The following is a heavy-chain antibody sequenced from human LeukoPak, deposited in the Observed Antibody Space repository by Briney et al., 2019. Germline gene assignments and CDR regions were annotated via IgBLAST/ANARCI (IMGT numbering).Heavy chain of an antibody. CDR1: GFTFSSYG. J-gene: IGHJ4*02. Sequence: GGSLRLSCAASGFTFSSYGMHWVHQAPGKGLEWVAVVSYDGSNKYYTDSMKGRFTISRDNSKNTLYLQMNSLRTEDTAIYYCTQEDYDGSGSYLGGWGQGTLVTVSS. CDR3: TQEDYDGSGSYLGG. CDR2: VSYDGSNK. V-gene: IGHV3-30*18. D-gene: IGHD3-10*01.